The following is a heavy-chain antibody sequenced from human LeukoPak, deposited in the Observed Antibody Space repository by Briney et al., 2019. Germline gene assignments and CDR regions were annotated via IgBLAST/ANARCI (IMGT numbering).Heavy chain of an antibody. Sequence: SETLSLTCTVSGGSISSYYWSWIRQPPGKGLEWLGYIYYSGSTNYNPSLKSRVTISVDTSKNQFSLKLSSVTAADTAVYYCARCQEDYVWGSYRYTYWFDPWGQGTLVTVSS. V-gene: IGHV4-59*01. D-gene: IGHD3-16*02. CDR1: GGSISSYY. J-gene: IGHJ5*02. CDR2: IYYSGST. CDR3: ARCQEDYVWGSYRYTYWFDP.